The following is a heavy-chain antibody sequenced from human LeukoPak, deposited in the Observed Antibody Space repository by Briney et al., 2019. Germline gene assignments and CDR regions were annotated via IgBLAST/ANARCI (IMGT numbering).Heavy chain of an antibody. CDR3: ARKYNDYGGWIDY. CDR2: IYYTGNT. J-gene: IGHJ4*02. CDR1: NDSINNYY. V-gene: IGHV4-59*01. Sequence: SETLSLTCTVSNDSINNYYWSWIRQPPGKGLEWIGYIYYTGNTNYNPSLKSRVTISLDASKNQFSLKLRSVTAADTAVYYCARKYNDYGGWIDYWGQGTLVTVSS. D-gene: IGHD4-17*01.